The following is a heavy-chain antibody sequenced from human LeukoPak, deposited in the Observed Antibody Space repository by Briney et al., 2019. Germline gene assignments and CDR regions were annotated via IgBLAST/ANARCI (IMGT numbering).Heavy chain of an antibody. CDR3: ARDCSSTSCYGDALDI. J-gene: IGHJ3*02. CDR1: GYTFTSYA. Sequence: SVKVSCKASGYTFTSYAMHWVRQAPGQRLEWMGWINAGNGNTKYSQKFQGRVTITRDTSASTAYMELSSLRSEDTAVYYCARDCSSTSCYGDALDIWGQGTMVTVSS. CDR2: INAGNGNT. V-gene: IGHV1-3*01. D-gene: IGHD2-2*01.